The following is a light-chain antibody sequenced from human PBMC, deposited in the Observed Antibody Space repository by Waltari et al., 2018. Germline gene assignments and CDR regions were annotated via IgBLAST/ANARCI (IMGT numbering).Light chain of an antibody. CDR1: SSDIGSYNY. Sequence: QSALTQAASVSGSPGQPITISCTGTSSDIGSYNYVSWYQQHPGKAPKLIIYDVSNRPSGVSNRVSGSKSGNTASLTISGLQAEDEADYYCNSYANSNTRVFGGGTKLTVL. CDR3: NSYANSNTRV. J-gene: IGLJ3*02. CDR2: DVS. V-gene: IGLV2-14*03.